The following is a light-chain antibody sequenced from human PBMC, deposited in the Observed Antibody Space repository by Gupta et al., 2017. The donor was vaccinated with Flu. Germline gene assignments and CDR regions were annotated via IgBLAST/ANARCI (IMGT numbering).Light chain of an antibody. CDR3: QQYYSTPQT. Sequence: DIVMTQSPDSLAVSLGERATINCRSSQSILYSSNSKNYLAWYQQKPGQPPKLLIYWASTRESGVPDRFSGSGSGTDFTLTISSLQAEDVAVYYCQQYYSTPQTFGQGTKVAIK. CDR2: WAS. V-gene: IGKV4-1*01. CDR1: QSILYSSNSKNY. J-gene: IGKJ1*01.